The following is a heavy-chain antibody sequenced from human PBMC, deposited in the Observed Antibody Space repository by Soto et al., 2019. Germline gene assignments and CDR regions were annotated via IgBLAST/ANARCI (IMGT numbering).Heavy chain of an antibody. CDR1: GFTFGNFA. CDR3: ARTENSGWSTRYGMDV. D-gene: IGHD6-19*01. J-gene: IGHJ6*02. Sequence: EVQLLASGGGLVQPGRSLRLSCAASGFTFGNFAMSWVRQAPGKGLEWVSGISGSGGSTYYADSVKGRFTISRNNSKNTLYLQMNSLRAEDTATFYCARTENSGWSTRYGMDVWGQGTTVTVSS. CDR2: ISGSGGST. V-gene: IGHV3-23*01.